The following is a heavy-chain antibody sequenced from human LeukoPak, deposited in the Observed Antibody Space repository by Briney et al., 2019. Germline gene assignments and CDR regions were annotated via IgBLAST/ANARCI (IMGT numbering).Heavy chain of an antibody. D-gene: IGHD1-26*01. CDR1: GFTVRNAW. CDR3: STSGSVGATRANY. Sequence: GGSLRLSCAASGFTVRNAWMSWVRQAPGKGLEWVVRIKSKADGETTGFPAPVKGRFTLSRDDSKNTLYMQMNSLKIEDTAVYYCSTSGSVGATRANYWGQGTLVTVSS. J-gene: IGHJ4*02. V-gene: IGHV3-15*01. CDR2: IKSKADGETT.